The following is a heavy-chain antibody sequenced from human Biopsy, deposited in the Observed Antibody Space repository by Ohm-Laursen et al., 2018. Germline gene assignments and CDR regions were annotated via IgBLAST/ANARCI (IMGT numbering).Heavy chain of an antibody. J-gene: IGHJ4*02. CDR1: GEYFNGYH. CDR3: ASLGRYCSGENCYGIDY. D-gene: IGHD2-15*01. V-gene: IGHV4-34*01. CDR2: INHSGRT. Sequence: TLSLTCAVYGEYFNGYHWSWIRQTPGKGLEWIGEINHSGRTNYNPSFKSRFTLSVDTSKNQFSLRLSSVTAADTAVYYCASLGRYCSGENCYGIDYWGQGTLVTVSS.